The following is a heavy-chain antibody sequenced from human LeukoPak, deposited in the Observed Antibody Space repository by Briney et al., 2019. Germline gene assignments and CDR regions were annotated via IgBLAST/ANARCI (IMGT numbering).Heavy chain of an antibody. Sequence: SVKVSCKASGFTFTSSAVQWVRQARGQRLEWIGWIVVGSGNTNYAQKFQERVTITRDMSTSTAYMELSSLRSGDTAVYYCAADLSSDILTGYTNDAFDIWGQGTMVTVSS. CDR1: GFTFTSSA. CDR3: AADLSSDILTGYTNDAFDI. CDR2: IVVGSGNT. J-gene: IGHJ3*02. V-gene: IGHV1-58*01. D-gene: IGHD3-9*01.